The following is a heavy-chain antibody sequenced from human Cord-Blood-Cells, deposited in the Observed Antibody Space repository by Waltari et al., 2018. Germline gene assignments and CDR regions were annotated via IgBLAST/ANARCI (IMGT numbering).Heavy chain of an antibody. CDR3: ATGVTMVQGVIQPPDY. Sequence: QVQLVQSGAEVKKPGASVKVSCKVSGYTLTELSMHWVRQAPGKGLEWMGGFDPEDGETIYAQKFQGRVTMTEDTSTDTAYMELSSLRSEDTAVYYCATGVTMVQGVIQPPDYWGQGTLVTVSS. V-gene: IGHV1-24*01. D-gene: IGHD3-10*01. J-gene: IGHJ4*02. CDR2: FDPEDGET. CDR1: GYTLTELS.